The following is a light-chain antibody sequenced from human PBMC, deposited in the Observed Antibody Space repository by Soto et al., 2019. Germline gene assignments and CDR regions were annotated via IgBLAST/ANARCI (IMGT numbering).Light chain of an antibody. CDR1: SSNVGAYNY. V-gene: IGLV2-8*01. CDR2: EVT. J-gene: IGLJ2*01. Sequence: QSALTQPPSASGSPGQSVTISCTGTSSNVGAYNYVSWYQQHPGKAPKLMIYEVTKRPSGIPDRVSGSKSGSTASLTVSGLQAEDEADYYCSSWTGNNFVVFGGGTKPAVL. CDR3: SSWTGNNFVV.